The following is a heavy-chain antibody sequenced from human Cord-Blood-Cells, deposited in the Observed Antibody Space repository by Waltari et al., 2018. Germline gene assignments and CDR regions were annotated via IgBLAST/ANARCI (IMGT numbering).Heavy chain of an antibody. D-gene: IGHD3-3*01. J-gene: IGHJ4*02. V-gene: IGHV1-2*02. CDR3: ARDPTAGDFWSGYYFDY. CDR2: INPNSGGT. CDR1: GYTFTGYY. Sequence: QVQLVQSGAEVTKPGASVKVSCKASGYTFTGYYMHWVRQAPGQGLEWMGWINPNSGGTNYAQKFQGRVTMTRDTSISTAYMELSRLRSDDTAVYYCARDPTAGDFWSGYYFDYWGQGTLVTVSS.